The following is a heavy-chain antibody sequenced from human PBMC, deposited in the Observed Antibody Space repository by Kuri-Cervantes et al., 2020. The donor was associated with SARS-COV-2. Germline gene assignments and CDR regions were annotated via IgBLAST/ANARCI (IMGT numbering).Heavy chain of an antibody. J-gene: IGHJ3*02. Sequence: GESLKISCAASGFTFSSYWMHWVRQAPGKGLVWVSRISSDGSSTSYADSVKGRFAISRDNAKNTLYLQMNSRRAEDTAVYYCARNRAGPNEVTITADDAFN. V-gene: IGHV3-74*01. D-gene: IGHD3-9*01. CDR1: GFTFSSYW. CDR3: ARNRAGPNEVTITADDAFN. CDR2: ISSDGSST.